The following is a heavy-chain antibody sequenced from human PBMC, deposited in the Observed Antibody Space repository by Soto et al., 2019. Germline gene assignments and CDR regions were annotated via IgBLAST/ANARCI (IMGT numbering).Heavy chain of an antibody. Sequence: EVQLLESGGGLVQPGRSLRLSCAASGFTFSSYAMSWVRPAPGKGLEWVSAISGSGGTTYYADSVKGRFTISRDNSKNTLFLQMNSLRAEDTAVYYCAKFFVETGGSSGWPWSFHYWGQGTLVTVSS. V-gene: IGHV3-23*01. CDR1: GFTFSSYA. J-gene: IGHJ4*02. CDR3: AKFFVETGGSSGWPWSFHY. CDR2: ISGSGGTT. D-gene: IGHD6-25*01.